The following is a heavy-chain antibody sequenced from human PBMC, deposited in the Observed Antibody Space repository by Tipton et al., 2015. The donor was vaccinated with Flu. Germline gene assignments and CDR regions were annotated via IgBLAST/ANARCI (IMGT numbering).Heavy chain of an antibody. CDR1: SGSIRGTNYF. J-gene: IGHJ4*02. Sequence: TLSLTCAVSSGSIRGTNYFCAWIRQPPGKRLELIGSMYPSGTTYYNPSLKSRVTISVDTSKSQFSLKLRSVTAADTAVYYCARLSYYDVDLKNFYFDYWGQGAQVTVSS. V-gene: IGHV4-39*01. CDR2: MYPSGTT. CDR3: ARLSYYDVDLKNFYFDY. D-gene: IGHD3-10*02.